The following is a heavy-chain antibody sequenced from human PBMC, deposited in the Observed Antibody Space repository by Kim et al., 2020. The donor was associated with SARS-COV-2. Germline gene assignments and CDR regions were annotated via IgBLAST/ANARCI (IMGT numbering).Heavy chain of an antibody. D-gene: IGHD3-10*01. V-gene: IGHV3-53*01. CDR2: IYSGGST. CDR1: GFTVSSNY. CDR3: AREEWKGWFGDPRPYYYGMDV. Sequence: GGSLRLSCAASGFTVSSNYMSWVRQAPGKGLEWVSVIYSGGSTYYADSVKGRFTISRDNSKNTLYLQMNSLRAEDTAVYYCAREEWKGWFGDPRPYYYGMDVWGQGTTVTVSS. J-gene: IGHJ6*02.